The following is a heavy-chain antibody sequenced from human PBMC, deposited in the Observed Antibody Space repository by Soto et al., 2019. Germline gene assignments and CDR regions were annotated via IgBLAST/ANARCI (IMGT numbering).Heavy chain of an antibody. Sequence: GGSLRLSCAASGFTFSSYGMHWVRQAPGKGLEWVAVIWYDGSNKYYADSVKGRFTISRDNSKNTLYLQMNSLRAEDTAVYYCARVRRGKGYYGMDVWGQGTTVTVSS. V-gene: IGHV3-33*01. CDR2: IWYDGSNK. CDR1: GFTFSSYG. J-gene: IGHJ6*02. CDR3: ARVRRGKGYYGMDV. D-gene: IGHD3-10*01.